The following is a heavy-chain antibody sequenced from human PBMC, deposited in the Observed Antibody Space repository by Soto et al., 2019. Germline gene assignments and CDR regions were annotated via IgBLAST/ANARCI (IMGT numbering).Heavy chain of an antibody. CDR3: ARGYFPSRSYWFDP. CDR1: GGSISSDANF. V-gene: IGHV4-31*03. Sequence: SETLSLTCTVSGGSISSDANFWSWIRQLPGRGLEWIGYISYTGRTYSTPSLNSRLTISLDTSKNLFSLRLSAVTAEDTAVYFCARGYFPSRSYWFDPWGQGNLVTVSS. D-gene: IGHD2-2*01. CDR2: ISYTGRT. J-gene: IGHJ5*02.